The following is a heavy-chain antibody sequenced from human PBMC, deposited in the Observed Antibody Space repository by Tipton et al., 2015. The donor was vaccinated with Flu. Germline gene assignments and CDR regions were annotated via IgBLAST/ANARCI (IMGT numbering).Heavy chain of an antibody. CDR1: GGTFSSYA. J-gene: IGHJ6*02. Sequence: QLVQSGAEVKKPGSSVKVSCKASGGTFSSYAISWVRQAPGQGLEWMGGIIPIFGTANYAQKFQGRVTITADESTSTAYMELGRRGSEDPAVYYWASPPPRDYVFGGVYTPPVYYYYGMDVWGQGTTVTVSS. D-gene: IGHD3-16*01. CDR3: ASPPPRDYVFGGVYTPPVYYYYGMDV. V-gene: IGHV1-69*01. CDR2: IIPIFGTA.